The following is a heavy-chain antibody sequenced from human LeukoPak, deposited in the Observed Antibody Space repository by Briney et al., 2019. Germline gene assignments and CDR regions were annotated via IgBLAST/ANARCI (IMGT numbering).Heavy chain of an antibody. CDR3: ASGNPMSFDY. CDR2: IRYAGSNK. J-gene: IGHJ4*02. CDR1: GFTFSSYG. D-gene: IGHD2-15*01. Sequence: GGSLRLSCAASGFTFSSYGMHWVRQAPGKGLEWVAFIRYAGSNKYYVDSVKGRFTISRDNSKNTLYLQMNSLRAEDTAVYYCASGNPMSFDYWGQGTLVTVSS. V-gene: IGHV3-30*02.